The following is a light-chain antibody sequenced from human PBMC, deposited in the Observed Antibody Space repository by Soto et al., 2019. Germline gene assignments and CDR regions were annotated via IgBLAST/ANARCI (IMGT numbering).Light chain of an antibody. CDR3: SSYSSSSTYV. V-gene: IGLV2-14*01. J-gene: IGLJ1*01. CDR1: SSDVGSYNY. Sequence: QSALTQPASVSGSPGQSITISCTGTSSDVGSYNYVSWYQQHPGKAPKLMIYDVSNRPSGVSNRFSGSKSGNTASLTISRLQAEDEADDYCSSYSSSSTYVFGTGTKVTVL. CDR2: DVS.